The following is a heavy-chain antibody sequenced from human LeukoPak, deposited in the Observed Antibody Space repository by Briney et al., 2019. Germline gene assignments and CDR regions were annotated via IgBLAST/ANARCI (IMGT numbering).Heavy chain of an antibody. V-gene: IGHV5-51*01. CDR2: IYSGDFDT. CDR1: GYSFTCYW. D-gene: IGHD1-1*01. J-gene: IGHJ3*02. Sequence: GESLKISCKGSGYSFTCYWIAWVRQMPGEGLEWMGIIYSGDFDTRYSPSFQGQVTIAADTSITTAFLQWSSLKASDAAMYYCARGGTAGTPRDFDIWGQGTMVTVSS. CDR3: ARGGTAGTPRDFDI.